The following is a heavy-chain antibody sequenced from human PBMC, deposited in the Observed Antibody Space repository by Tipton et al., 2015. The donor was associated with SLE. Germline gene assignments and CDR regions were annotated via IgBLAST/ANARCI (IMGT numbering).Heavy chain of an antibody. CDR2: IYYSGIT. CDR1: GYSISSNNH. CDR3: ARSMGGGSCSGGACFEPFDY. D-gene: IGHD2-15*01. J-gene: IGHJ4*01. Sequence: TLSLTCDVSGYSISSNNHWGWIRQPPGKGLEWIGYIYYSGITYFNPSLQSRVTMSVDTSKNQFSLKMRSVTAVDTAVYYCARSMGGGSCSGGACFEPFDYWGHGTLVTVSS. V-gene: IGHV4-28*01.